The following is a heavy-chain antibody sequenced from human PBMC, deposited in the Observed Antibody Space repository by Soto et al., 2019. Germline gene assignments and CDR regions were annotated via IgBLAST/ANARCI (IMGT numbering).Heavy chain of an antibody. CDR3: AKDNQLGGTTDYFDY. CDR2: ISGSGGST. Sequence: VGSRRLSCAASGFTFSSYAMSWVRQAPGKGLEWVSAISGSGGSTYYADSVKGRFTISRDNSKNTLYLQMNSLRAEDTAVYYCAKDNQLGGTTDYFDYWGQGTLVTVSS. CDR1: GFTFSSYA. V-gene: IGHV3-23*01. J-gene: IGHJ4*02. D-gene: IGHD1-1*01.